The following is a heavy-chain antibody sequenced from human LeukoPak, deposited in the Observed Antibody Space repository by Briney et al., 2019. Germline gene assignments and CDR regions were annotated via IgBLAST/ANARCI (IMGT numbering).Heavy chain of an antibody. CDR2: ISGSGDNT. CDR1: GFIFSSYS. V-gene: IGHV3-23*01. D-gene: IGHD6-6*01. J-gene: IGHJ4*02. CDR3: AKWKYSNSGIDDY. Sequence: GGSLRLSCAASGFIFSSYSMNWVRQVPGKGLEWVSVISGSGDNTYYADSVKGRFTIPRDNSKNMLYLQMNSLRAEDTAVYYCAKWKYSNSGIDDYWGQGTLVTVSS.